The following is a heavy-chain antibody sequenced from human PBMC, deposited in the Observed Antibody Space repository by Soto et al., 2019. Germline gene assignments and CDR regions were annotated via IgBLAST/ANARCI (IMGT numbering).Heavy chain of an antibody. CDR2: LSGSGGST. J-gene: IGHJ4*02. V-gene: IGHV3-23*01. Sequence: PGGSLRLSCAASGFTFSGYSMTWVRQTPGKGLEWVSALSGSGGSTYYADSVKGRFTISRDNSKNTLYLQMNSLRAEDTAVYYCAKDPLIPPFHPAHGGNSTIDYWGQGTLVTVSS. D-gene: IGHD2-15*01. CDR3: AKDPLIPPFHPAHGGNSTIDY. CDR1: GFTFSGYS.